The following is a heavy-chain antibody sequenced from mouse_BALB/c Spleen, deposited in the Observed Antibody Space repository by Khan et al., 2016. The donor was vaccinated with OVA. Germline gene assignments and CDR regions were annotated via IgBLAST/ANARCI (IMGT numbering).Heavy chain of an antibody. V-gene: IGHV3-2*02. D-gene: IGHD2-3*01. Sequence: EVQLVESGPGLVKPSQSLSLTCTVTGYSITSDYAWNWIRQFPGNKLEWMGYISSSGRTNYNPAPTSRISITRDTSKNQFFLQLNSVTTEDTATYYCARDGSRYNYAMDYWGQGTSVTVSS. CDR1: GYSITSDYA. CDR3: ARDGSRYNYAMDY. CDR2: ISSSGRT. J-gene: IGHJ4*01.